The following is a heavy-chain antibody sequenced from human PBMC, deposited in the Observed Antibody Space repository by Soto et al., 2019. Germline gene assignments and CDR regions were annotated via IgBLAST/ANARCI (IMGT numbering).Heavy chain of an antibody. J-gene: IGHJ4*02. CDR1: GGSIISYY. CDR2: IYYSGST. Sequence: SETLSLTCTVSGGSIISYYWSWIRQPPGKGLEWIGYIYYSGSTNYNPSLKSRVTISVDTSKNQFPLKLSSVTAADTAVYYCARGGSGSWYQIFGYWGQGTLVTGSS. CDR3: ARGGSGSWYQIFGY. V-gene: IGHV4-59*01. D-gene: IGHD6-13*01.